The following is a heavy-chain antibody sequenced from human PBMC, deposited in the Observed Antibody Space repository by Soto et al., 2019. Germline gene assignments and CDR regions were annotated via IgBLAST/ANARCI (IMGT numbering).Heavy chain of an antibody. CDR3: TTGLQGVGATMDYYYYGMDV. J-gene: IGHJ6*02. V-gene: IGHV3-15*01. CDR2: IKSKTDGGTT. Sequence: GGSLRLSCAASGFTFSNAWMSWVRQAPGKGLEWVGRIKSKTDGGTTDYAAPVKGRFTISRDDSKNTLYLQMNSLKTEDTAVYYCTTGLQGVGATMDYYYYGMDVWGQGTTVTVSS. CDR1: GFTFSNAW. D-gene: IGHD1-26*01.